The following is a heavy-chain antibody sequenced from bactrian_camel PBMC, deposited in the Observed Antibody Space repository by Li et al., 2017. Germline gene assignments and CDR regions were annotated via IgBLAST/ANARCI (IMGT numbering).Heavy chain of an antibody. Sequence: VQLVESGGGLVQPGGSLRLSCAASGFTFTFSSYAMSWVRQAPGKGLEWVSAINNGGGSTYYADSVKGRFTISRDNAKNTVYLRLNSLKTEDMATYYCASPSKGSWFYEYPYWGQGTQVTVS. CDR3: ASPSKGSWFYEYPY. CDR1: GFTFTFSSYA. D-gene: IGHD6*01. CDR2: INNGGGST. V-gene: IGHV3S40*01. J-gene: IGHJ4*01.